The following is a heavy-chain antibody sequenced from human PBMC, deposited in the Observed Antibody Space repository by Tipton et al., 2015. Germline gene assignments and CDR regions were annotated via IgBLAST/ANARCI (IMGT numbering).Heavy chain of an antibody. J-gene: IGHJ4*02. CDR2: ISYDGSDK. Sequence: SLRLSCAASGFSFIKYDMHWVRQAPGKGPEWVAIISYDGSDKYYADSVRGRFTISRDNSKNTMYLQMNSLRAEDTAVYYCARDRVPEYYSDYWGQGTLVTVSS. CDR3: ARDRVPEYYSDY. CDR1: GFSFIKYD. D-gene: IGHD1-14*01. V-gene: IGHV3-30*03.